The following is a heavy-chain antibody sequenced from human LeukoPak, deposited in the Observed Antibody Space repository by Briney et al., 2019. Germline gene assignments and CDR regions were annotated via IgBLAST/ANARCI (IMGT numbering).Heavy chain of an antibody. Sequence: GGSLRLSCAASGFTFSGYTIYWVRQAPGKGLEWVAVISYDGSNKYYAESVKGRFTISRDNSKNTLYLQMNSLRAEDTAVYYCAKAGLFDYWGQGTLVTVSS. J-gene: IGHJ4*02. CDR1: GFTFSGYT. V-gene: IGHV3-30-3*01. CDR2: ISYDGSNK. CDR3: AKAGLFDY.